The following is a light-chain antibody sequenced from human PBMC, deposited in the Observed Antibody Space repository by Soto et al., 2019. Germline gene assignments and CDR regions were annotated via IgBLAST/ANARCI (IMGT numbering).Light chain of an antibody. CDR2: DVS. Sequence: QSALTQPASVSGSPGQSITISCTGTRSDVGGYNYVSWYQQHPGKAPKLMIYDVSNRPSGVSNRFSGSKSGDTASLTISGLQAEDEADYYCSSYTTSSTLLVVFGGGTKLTVL. J-gene: IGLJ2*01. V-gene: IGLV2-14*01. CDR1: RSDVGGYNY. CDR3: SSYTTSSTLLVV.